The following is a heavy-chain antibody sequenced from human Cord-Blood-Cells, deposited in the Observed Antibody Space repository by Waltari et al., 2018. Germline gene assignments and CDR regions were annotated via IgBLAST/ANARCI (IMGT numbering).Heavy chain of an antibody. J-gene: IGHJ4*02. CDR2: IRGSGGST. CDR1: GFTFSSYA. D-gene: IGHD3-9*01. CDR3: AKVRHYDILTGYWAVFDY. V-gene: IGHV3-23*01. Sequence: EVQLLESGGGLVQPGGSLRLSCAASGFTFSSYAMRWVRQAPGRGLGWVSAIRGSGGSTYYADSVKGRFTISRDNSKNTLYLQRNSLRAEDTDVYYCAKVRHYDILTGYWAVFDYWGQGTLVTVSS.